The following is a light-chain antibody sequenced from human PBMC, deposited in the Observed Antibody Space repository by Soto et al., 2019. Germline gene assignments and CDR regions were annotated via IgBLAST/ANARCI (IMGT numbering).Light chain of an antibody. CDR3: QKYTTAPQT. CDR2: AAS. V-gene: IGKV1-27*01. Sequence: DIQMTQSPSSLSATVGDRVTITCRASQGILDYVAWYQQKPGKAPKLLIYAASTLPSGVPSRFSGSGSGTDFALTTSSLQPEDVATYYCQKYTTAPQTFGQGTKVEIK. CDR1: QGILDY. J-gene: IGKJ1*01.